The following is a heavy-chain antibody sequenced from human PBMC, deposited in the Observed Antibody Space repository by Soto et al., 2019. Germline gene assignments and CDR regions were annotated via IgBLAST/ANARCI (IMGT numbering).Heavy chain of an antibody. D-gene: IGHD3-10*01. J-gene: IGHJ6*02. CDR2: IYYSGST. V-gene: IGHV4-59*01. Sequence: PSETLSLTCTVSGGSISSYYWSWIRQPPGKGLEWIGYIYYSGSTNYNPSLKSRVTISVDTSKNQFSLKLSSVTAADTAVYYCARDFGGNSLYYYGMDVWGQGTTVTVSS. CDR1: GGSISSYY. CDR3: ARDFGGNSLYYYGMDV.